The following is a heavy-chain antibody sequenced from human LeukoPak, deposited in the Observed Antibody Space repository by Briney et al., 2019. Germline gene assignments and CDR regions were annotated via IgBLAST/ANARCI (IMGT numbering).Heavy chain of an antibody. V-gene: IGHV1-46*01. CDR1: GYTFTSYY. CDR2: INPSGGST. CDR3: AREHMEDAFDI. Sequence: GASVKVSCKASGYTFTSYYMHWVRQATGQGLEWMGIINPSGGSTSYAQKFQGRVAMTRDTSTSTVYMELSSLRSEDTAVYYCAREHMEDAFDIWGQGTMVTVSS. D-gene: IGHD1-1*01. J-gene: IGHJ3*02.